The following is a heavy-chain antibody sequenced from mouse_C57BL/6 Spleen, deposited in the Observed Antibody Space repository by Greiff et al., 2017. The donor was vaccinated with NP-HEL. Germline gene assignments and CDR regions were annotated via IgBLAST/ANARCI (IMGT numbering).Heavy chain of an antibody. J-gene: IGHJ2*01. Sequence: QVQLQQSGPELVQPGASVKISCTASGYAFSSSWMNWVKQRPGKGLEWIGRIYPGYGDTNYNGTFKGKATLTADKSSSTAYMQLSSLTSEDSAVYFCAREAGLQDFDYWGQGTTLTVSS. D-gene: IGHD6-1*01. CDR1: GYAFSSSW. CDR3: AREAGLQDFDY. CDR2: IYPGYGDT. V-gene: IGHV1-82*01.